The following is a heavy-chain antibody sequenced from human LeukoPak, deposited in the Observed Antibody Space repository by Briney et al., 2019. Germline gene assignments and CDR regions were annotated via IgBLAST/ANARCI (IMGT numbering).Heavy chain of an antibody. Sequence: GRSLRLSCAASGFTFSSYAMHWVRQAPGKGLEWVAVISYDGSNKYYADSVKGRFTISRDNSKNTLYLQMNSLRAEDTAVYYCAREGPAFDIWGQGTMVTVSS. J-gene: IGHJ3*02. CDR2: ISYDGSNK. CDR1: GFTFSSYA. CDR3: AREGPAFDI. V-gene: IGHV3-30-3*01.